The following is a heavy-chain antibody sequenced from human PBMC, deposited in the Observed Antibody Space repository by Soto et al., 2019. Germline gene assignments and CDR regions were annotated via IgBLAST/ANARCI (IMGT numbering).Heavy chain of an antibody. J-gene: IGHJ3*02. Sequence: QVQLVQSGAEVKKPGVSVKVSCKASGYTFTSYGISWVRQAPGQGLEWMGWIIAYNGNTHYATTLHGRVTLTADTAKSTADWDLRSLRSDDTAVYYCASDVNSRSWHGAFAIWGQGTMVTVSS. CDR3: ASDVNSRSWHGAFAI. CDR2: IIAYNGNT. V-gene: IGHV1-18*01. CDR1: GYTFTSYG. D-gene: IGHD6-13*01.